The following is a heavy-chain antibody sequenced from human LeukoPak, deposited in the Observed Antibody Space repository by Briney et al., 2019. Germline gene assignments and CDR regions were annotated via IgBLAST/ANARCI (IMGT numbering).Heavy chain of an antibody. CDR2: IIPILGIA. CDR3: ARGGYGGSGDYYYMDV. D-gene: IGHD4-23*01. J-gene: IGHJ6*03. Sequence: SVKVSCKASGGTFSSYAISWVRQAPGQGLEWMGRIIPILGIANYAQKFQGRVTITADKSTSTAYMELSSLRSEDTAVYYCARGGYGGSGDYYYMDVWGKGTTVTVSS. CDR1: GGTFSSYA. V-gene: IGHV1-69*04.